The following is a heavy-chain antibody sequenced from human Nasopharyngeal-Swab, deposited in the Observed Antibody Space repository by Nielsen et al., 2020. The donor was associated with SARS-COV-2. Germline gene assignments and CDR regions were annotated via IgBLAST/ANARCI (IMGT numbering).Heavy chain of an antibody. J-gene: IGHJ6*02. V-gene: IGHV1-2*06. D-gene: IGHD3-10*01. Sequence: WVRQAPGQGLEWMGRINPNSGGTNYAQKFQGRVTMTRDTSTSTVYMELSSLRSEDTAVYYCAREGLGYYGSGGPYGMDVWGQGTTVTVSS. CDR2: INPNSGGT. CDR3: AREGLGYYGSGGPYGMDV.